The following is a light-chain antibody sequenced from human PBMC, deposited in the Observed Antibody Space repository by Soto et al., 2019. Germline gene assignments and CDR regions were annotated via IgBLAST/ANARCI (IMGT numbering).Light chain of an antibody. Sequence: DIQMTQSPSSLSASVGDRVTITCRASQSISSYLNWYQQKPGKAPKLLIYAAFSLQSGVPSRFSGSGSGTDITLTISSLQPEDFATYYCQQSYSTPWTFGQGTKVAIK. CDR1: QSISSY. CDR2: AAF. V-gene: IGKV1-39*01. CDR3: QQSYSTPWT. J-gene: IGKJ1*01.